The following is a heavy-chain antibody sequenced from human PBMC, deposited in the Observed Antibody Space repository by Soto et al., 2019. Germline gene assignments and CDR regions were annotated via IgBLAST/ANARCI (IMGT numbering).Heavy chain of an antibody. D-gene: IGHD3-22*01. CDR2: ISAYNGNT. Sequence: QVQLVQSGAEVKKPGASVKVSCKASGYTFTSYGISWVRQAPGQGLEWMGRISAYNGNTNYAQKLQGRVTVTTDTSTSTAYMELRSLRSDDTAVYYCARGALSYYDSSGYYSGAAFDIWGQGTMVTVSS. J-gene: IGHJ3*02. CDR3: ARGALSYYDSSGYYSGAAFDI. V-gene: IGHV1-18*01. CDR1: GYTFTSYG.